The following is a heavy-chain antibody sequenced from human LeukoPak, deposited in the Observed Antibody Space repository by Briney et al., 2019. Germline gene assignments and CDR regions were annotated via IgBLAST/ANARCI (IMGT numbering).Heavy chain of an antibody. V-gene: IGHV3-9*01. Sequence: PGRSLRLSCAASGFTFDDYAMHWVRQAPGKGLEWVSGISWNSGSIGYADSVKGRFTISRDNAKNSLYLQMNSLRAEDTALYYSAKDSSPQGYYYYGMDVWGQGTTVTVSS. CDR1: GFTFDDYA. D-gene: IGHD6-13*01. CDR3: AKDSSPQGYYYYGMDV. CDR2: ISWNSGSI. J-gene: IGHJ6*02.